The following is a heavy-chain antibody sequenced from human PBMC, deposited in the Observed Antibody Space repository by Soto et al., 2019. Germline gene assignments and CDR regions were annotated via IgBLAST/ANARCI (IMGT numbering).Heavy chain of an antibody. V-gene: IGHV3-13*01. CDR1: GFTFSSHD. J-gene: IGHJ3*02. CDR3: AMHSKYFSGGSCYYDAFDI. CDR2: IGTAGDT. D-gene: IGHD2-15*01. Sequence: EVQLVESGGGLVQPGGSLRLSCAASGFTFSSHDMHWVRQTTGKALEWVSGIGTAGDTSYSDSVKGRFTISRENAKNSLYRQMNSLRAGDTALNYCAMHSKYFSGGSCYYDAFDICGQGTMVTVSS.